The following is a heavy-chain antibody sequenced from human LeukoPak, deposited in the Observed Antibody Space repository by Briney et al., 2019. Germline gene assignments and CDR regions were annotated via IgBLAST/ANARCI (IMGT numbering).Heavy chain of an antibody. V-gene: IGHV4-4*07. J-gene: IGHJ4*02. CDR3: ARDTQYYDFWSGYYAFDY. D-gene: IGHD3-3*01. CDR2: IYTSGST. CDR1: DGSISSYY. Sequence: SETLSLTCTVSDGSISSYYWSWIRQPAGKGLEWIGRIYTSGSTNYNPSLKSRVTISVDTSKNQFSLKLSSVTAADTAVYYCARDTQYYDFWSGYYAFDYWGQGTLVTVSS.